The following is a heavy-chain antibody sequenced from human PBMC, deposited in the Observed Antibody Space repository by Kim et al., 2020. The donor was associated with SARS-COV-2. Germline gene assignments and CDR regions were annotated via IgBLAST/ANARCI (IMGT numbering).Heavy chain of an antibody. Sequence: KYYVDSEKGRFTISRDNAKNSLYLQMNSLRAEDTAVYYCARDRRIAAADFWGQGTLVTVSS. V-gene: IGHV3-7*03. D-gene: IGHD6-13*01. CDR2: K. CDR3: ARDRRIAAADF. J-gene: IGHJ4*02.